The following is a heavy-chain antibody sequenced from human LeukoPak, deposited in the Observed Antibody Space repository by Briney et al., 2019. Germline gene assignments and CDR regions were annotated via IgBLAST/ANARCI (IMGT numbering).Heavy chain of an antibody. Sequence: NPSETLSLTCTVSGGSISSYYWSWIRQPPGKGLEWIGYIYTSGSTNYNPSLKSRVTISVDTSKNQSSLKLSSVTAADTAVYYCAREGTGTRGGLDIWGQGTMVTVSS. V-gene: IGHV4-4*09. D-gene: IGHD1-1*01. J-gene: IGHJ3*02. CDR2: IYTSGST. CDR3: AREGTGTRGGLDI. CDR1: GGSISSYY.